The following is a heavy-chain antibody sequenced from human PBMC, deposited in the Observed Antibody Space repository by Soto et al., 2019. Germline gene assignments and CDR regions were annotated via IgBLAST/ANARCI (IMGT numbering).Heavy chain of an antibody. CDR3: ARGVRGHYGFDV. V-gene: IGHV3-74*01. Sequence: EVQLVESGGGLVQPGESLRLSCAASGFTFSDYWIHWVRQAPGKGLVWVSRIKFDGSSANYADYVKGRFTISRDNAKDTVYLQMNSLGAEDTAVYYCARGVRGHYGFDVWGQGTMVTVSS. D-gene: IGHD3-10*01. J-gene: IGHJ3*01. CDR2: IKFDGSSA. CDR1: GFTFSDYW.